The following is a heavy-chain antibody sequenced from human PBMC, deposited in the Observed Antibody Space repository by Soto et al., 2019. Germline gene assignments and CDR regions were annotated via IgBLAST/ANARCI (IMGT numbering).Heavy chain of an antibody. Sequence: QVRLVQSGAEVKKPGDSVSVSCKAPEYTFANHFIHWVRQAPGQGLGWMGIVNPSGGPTRYTQKFPGRVTMPRDTSTSPVYMVLSSLTSADTAVYYCAREGSYYFDSRIDYWGQGTLVTVSS. D-gene: IGHD3-10*01. V-gene: IGHV1-46*01. CDR2: VNPSGGPT. CDR3: AREGSYYFDSRIDY. CDR1: EYTFANHF. J-gene: IGHJ4*02.